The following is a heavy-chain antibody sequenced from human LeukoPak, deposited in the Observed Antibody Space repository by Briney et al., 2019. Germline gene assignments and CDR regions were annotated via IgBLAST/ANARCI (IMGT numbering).Heavy chain of an antibody. V-gene: IGHV4-31*03. D-gene: IGHD3-10*01. CDR1: RGSISSGGYY. J-gene: IGHJ6*02. CDR3: AGGYSTSYYYYYGMDV. Sequence: SQTLSLTCTVSRGSISSGGYYCSSIRQHPGKGLERIGDIYYSGSTYYTPSLKSRVTISVDTSKNQFSLKLSSVTAADTAVYYCAGGYSTSYYYYYGMDVWGQGTTVTVSS. CDR2: IYYSGST.